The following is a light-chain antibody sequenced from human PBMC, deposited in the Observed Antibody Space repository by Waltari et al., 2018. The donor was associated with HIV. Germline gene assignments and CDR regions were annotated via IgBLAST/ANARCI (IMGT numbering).Light chain of an antibody. J-gene: IGLJ2*01. Sequence: QSVLTQPPSASGTPGQKVTISCSGGTANIGANFAFWFQQFPGTAPKLLIYRDNLRHSGVPARFSGSKSGTTASLTISGLRSDDEAHYFCAVLDDTLGGGVFGGGTKLTVL. CDR1: TANIGANF. V-gene: IGLV1-47*01. CDR2: RDN. CDR3: AVLDDTLGGGV.